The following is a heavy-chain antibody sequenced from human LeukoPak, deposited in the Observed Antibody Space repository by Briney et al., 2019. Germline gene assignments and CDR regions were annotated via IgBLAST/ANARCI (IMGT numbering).Heavy chain of an antibody. CDR3: ARHLRSGAVDY. V-gene: IGHV4-34*01. D-gene: IGHD4-17*01. J-gene: IGHJ4*02. CDR2: INHSGST. Sequence: SETLSLTCAVYGGSFSGYYWSWIRQPPGKGLEWIGEINHSGSTNYNPSLKSRVTISVDTSKNQFSLKLSSVTAADTAVYYCARHLRSGAVDYWGQGTLVTVSS. CDR1: GGSFSGYY.